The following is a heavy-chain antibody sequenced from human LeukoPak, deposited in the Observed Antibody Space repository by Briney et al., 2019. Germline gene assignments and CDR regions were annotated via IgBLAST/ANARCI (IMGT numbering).Heavy chain of an antibody. D-gene: IGHD6-13*01. CDR3: AKDTSTRWYSSTPLPGDY. Sequence: GGSLRLSCAASGFTFSSYGMHWVRQAPGKGLEWVAVISYDGSNKYYADSVKGRFTISRDNSKNTLYLQMSSLRAEDTAIYYCAKDTSTRWYSSTPLPGDYWGQGTLVTVSS. CDR2: ISYDGSNK. CDR1: GFTFSSYG. V-gene: IGHV3-30*18. J-gene: IGHJ4*02.